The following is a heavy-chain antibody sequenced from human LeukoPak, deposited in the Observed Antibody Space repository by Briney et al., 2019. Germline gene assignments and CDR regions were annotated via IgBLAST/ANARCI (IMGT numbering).Heavy chain of an antibody. D-gene: IGHD3-10*01. V-gene: IGHV3-7*03. CDR2: XXXDGSEI. CDR1: GFTFSSYW. CDR3: ARTSITMVRGVIIEVFDY. Sequence: GGSLRLSCAASGFTFSSYWMSWVRQAPGRGLXXXXXXXXDGSEIYYVDSVKGRFNISRDNAKNPLYLQMTRLRAEDTAVYYCARTSITMVRGVIIEVFDYWGQGTLVTVSS. J-gene: IGHJ4*02.